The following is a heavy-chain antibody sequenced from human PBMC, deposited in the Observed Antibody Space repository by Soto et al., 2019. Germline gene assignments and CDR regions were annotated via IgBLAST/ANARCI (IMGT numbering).Heavy chain of an antibody. J-gene: IGHJ4*02. D-gene: IGHD2-21*02. Sequence: VSVKVSCKASGYTFTGYYMHWVRQAPGQGLEWMGWINPNSGGTNYAQKFQGWVTMTRDTSISTAYMELSRLRSDDTAVYYCARDPGVTASYYFDYWGQGTLVTVSS. CDR2: INPNSGGT. CDR3: ARDPGVTASYYFDY. CDR1: GYTFTGYY. V-gene: IGHV1-2*04.